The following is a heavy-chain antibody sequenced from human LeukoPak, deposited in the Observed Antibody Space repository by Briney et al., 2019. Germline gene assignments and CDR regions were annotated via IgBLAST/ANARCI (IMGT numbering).Heavy chain of an antibody. CDR2: VYHTGAP. J-gene: IGHJ4*02. CDR1: GGSISSSNW. CDR3: ARQGEYSCGWMGPFDY. D-gene: IGHD6-19*01. V-gene: IGHV4/OR15-8*01. Sequence: SETLSLTCDVSGGSISSSNWWSWLRQSPGKGLEWIGEVYHTGAPNYNPSLKSRVTISVDVSNSQFSLRLTAVTAADSALYYCARQGEYSCGWMGPFDYWGQGILVTVSS.